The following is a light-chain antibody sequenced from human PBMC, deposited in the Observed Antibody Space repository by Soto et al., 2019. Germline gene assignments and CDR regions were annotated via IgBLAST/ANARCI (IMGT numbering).Light chain of an antibody. J-gene: IGKJ4*01. CDR1: PAIGTW. V-gene: IGKV1D-16*01. CDR3: QQYNTYPLT. CDR2: AAS. Sequence: DIQLTQSPSSLTASIGDTVTITCRASPAIGTWLAWHQQKPEKAPKSLIYAASTLQSGVPSRFNGSGSGTDFTLTINSLQPEDCATYYCQQYNTYPLTFDGGTKVEIK.